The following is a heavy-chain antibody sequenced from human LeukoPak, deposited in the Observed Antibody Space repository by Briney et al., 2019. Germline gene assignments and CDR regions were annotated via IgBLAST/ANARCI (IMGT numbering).Heavy chain of an antibody. CDR2: IYTSGST. Sequence: SETLSLTCTVSGGSISSGSYYWSWIRQPAGKRLEWIGRIYTSGSTKYNPSLKSRVTISVDTSKNQFSLKLSSVTAADTAVYYCARGYCSGGSCHPLDYWGQGTLVTVSS. CDR1: GGSISSGSYY. J-gene: IGHJ4*02. V-gene: IGHV4-61*02. D-gene: IGHD2-15*01. CDR3: ARGYCSGGSCHPLDY.